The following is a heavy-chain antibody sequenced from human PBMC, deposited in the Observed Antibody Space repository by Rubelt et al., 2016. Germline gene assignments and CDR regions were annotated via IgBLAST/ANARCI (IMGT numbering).Heavy chain of an antibody. Sequence: QLQLQESGPGLVKPSETLSLTCTVSGGSMSSSNYYLALIRQPPGKGLAWIGSFYYTVSTYYNPSLKSPLTISADTSKNQFSRKLTSVTAADTAVYYCARLGYSTGYYNFWGQGTLVTVSS. CDR1: GGSMSSSNYY. V-gene: IGHV4-39*01. CDR2: FYYTVST. J-gene: IGHJ4*02. D-gene: IGHD6-19*01. CDR3: ARLGYSTGYYNF.